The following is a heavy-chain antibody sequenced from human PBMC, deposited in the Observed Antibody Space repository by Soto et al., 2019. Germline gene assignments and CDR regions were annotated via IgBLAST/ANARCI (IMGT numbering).Heavy chain of an antibody. CDR2: IVVGSGNT. J-gene: IGHJ4*02. CDR1: GFTFTSSA. D-gene: IGHD3-10*01. Sequence: ASVKVSCKASGFTFTSSAVQWVRRARGQRLEWIGWIVVGSGNTNYAQKFQERVTITRDMSTSTAYMEPSSLRSEDTAVYYCAAVRFGSGSYYNRVPTFDYWGQGTLVTVSS. CDR3: AAVRFGSGSYYNRVPTFDY. V-gene: IGHV1-58*01.